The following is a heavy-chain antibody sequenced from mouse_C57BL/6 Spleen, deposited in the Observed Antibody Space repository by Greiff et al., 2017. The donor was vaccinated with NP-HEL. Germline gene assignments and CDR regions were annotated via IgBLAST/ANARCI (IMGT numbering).Heavy chain of an antibody. V-gene: IGHV1-15*01. CDR2: IDPETGGP. Sequence: QVQLQQSGAELVRPGASVTLSCTASGFTFTDYEMHWVKQTPVHGLEWIGAIDPETGGPSYNQKFKGKAILTADKSSSTAYMELRSLTSEDSAVYYCTRGLRDWYFDVWGTGTTVTVSS. D-gene: IGHD2-2*01. CDR3: TRGLRDWYFDV. J-gene: IGHJ1*03. CDR1: GFTFTDYE.